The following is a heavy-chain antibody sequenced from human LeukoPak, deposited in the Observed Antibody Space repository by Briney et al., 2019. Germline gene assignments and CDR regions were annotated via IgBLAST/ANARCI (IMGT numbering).Heavy chain of an antibody. CDR3: ARDGQQVRFLEWLPDPYGMDV. D-gene: IGHD3-3*01. CDR2: INPNSGGT. Sequence: ASVKVSCKASGYTFTGYYMHWVRQAPGQGLEWMGRINPNSGGTNYAQKFQGRVTMTRDTSISTAYMELSRLRSDDTAVYYCARDGQQVRFLEWLPDPYGMDVWGQGTRSPSP. J-gene: IGHJ6*02. V-gene: IGHV1-2*06. CDR1: GYTFTGYY.